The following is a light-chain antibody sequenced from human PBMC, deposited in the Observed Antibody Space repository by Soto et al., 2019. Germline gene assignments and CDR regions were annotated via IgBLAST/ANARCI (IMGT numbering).Light chain of an antibody. CDR3: CSYTSSNTV. V-gene: IGLV2-14*01. Sequence: QSALTQPPSASGSPGQSITISCTGTSSDVGGYNYVSWYQQHPGKAPKLMIYEVSKRPSGVSNRFSGSKSGNTASLTISGLQAEDEADYYCCSYTSSNTVFGGGTKLTVL. J-gene: IGLJ3*02. CDR2: EVS. CDR1: SSDVGGYNY.